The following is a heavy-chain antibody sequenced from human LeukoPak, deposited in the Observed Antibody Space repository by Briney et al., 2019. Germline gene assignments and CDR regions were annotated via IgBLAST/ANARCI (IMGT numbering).Heavy chain of an antibody. V-gene: IGHV3-30*03. Sequence: GSLRLSCAASGFIFSSYGMHWVRQAPGKGLEWVAVISYDGSNKYYADYVKGRFTISRDNSKNTLYIQVSSLRVDDTAVYYCAQGDYEDVLTGRQNWFGPWGQGTLVIVSS. CDR3: AQGDYEDVLTGRQNWFGP. CDR1: GFIFSSYG. D-gene: IGHD3-9*01. J-gene: IGHJ5*02. CDR2: ISYDGSNK.